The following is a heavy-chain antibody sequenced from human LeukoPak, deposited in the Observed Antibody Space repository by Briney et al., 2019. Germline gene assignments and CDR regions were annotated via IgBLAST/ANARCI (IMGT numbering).Heavy chain of an antibody. V-gene: IGHV3-30*18. CDR1: GFNFRTYG. Sequence: PERSLRLSCAASGFNFRTYGMHWVRQAPGKGLEWVAAISYDGGKKYYTDSVKGRFTISRDNSQNTLYLQVNSLRAEDTAVYYCAKWGDYDILTGYYVPDYWGQGTLVTVSS. J-gene: IGHJ4*02. D-gene: IGHD3-9*01. CDR2: ISYDGGKK. CDR3: AKWGDYDILTGYYVPDY.